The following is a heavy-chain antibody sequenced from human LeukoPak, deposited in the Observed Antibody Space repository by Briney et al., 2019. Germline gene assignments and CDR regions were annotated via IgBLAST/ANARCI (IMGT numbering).Heavy chain of an antibody. D-gene: IGHD3-22*01. CDR2: IYTSGST. CDR1: GGSISGYY. Sequence: SETLSLTCTVSGGSISGYYWSWIRQPAGKGLEWIGRIYTSGSTKYNPSLKSRVTMSVDTSKNQFSLELSSVTAADTAGYYCARDTYFYDSSGFGCWGQGTLVTVS. V-gene: IGHV4-4*07. J-gene: IGHJ4*02. CDR3: ARDTYFYDSSGFGC.